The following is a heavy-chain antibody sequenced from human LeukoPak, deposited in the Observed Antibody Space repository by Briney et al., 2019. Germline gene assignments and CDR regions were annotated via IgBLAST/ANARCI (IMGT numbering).Heavy chain of an antibody. Sequence: PSETLSLTCAVYGGSFSGYYWSWIRQPPGKGLEWIGEINHSGSTNYNPSLKSRVTISVDTSKNQFSLKLSSVTAADTAVYYCARVRRGTFDYWGQGTLVTLSS. CDR2: INHSGST. CDR1: GGSFSGYY. V-gene: IGHV4-34*01. CDR3: ARVRRGTFDY. J-gene: IGHJ4*02. D-gene: IGHD3-16*01.